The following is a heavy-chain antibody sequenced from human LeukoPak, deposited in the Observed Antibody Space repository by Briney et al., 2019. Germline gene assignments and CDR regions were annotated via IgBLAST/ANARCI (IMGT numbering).Heavy chain of an antibody. V-gene: IGHV3-74*01. D-gene: IGHD3-9*01. CDR2: INSDGSST. CDR3: ARDQHGMTGYFDY. CDR1: GFTFSSYW. Sequence: PGGSLRLSCAASGFTFSSYWMHCLRQAPGKGLVWVSRINSDGSSTSYADSVKGRFTISRDNAKNTLYLQMNSLRAEDTAVYYCARDQHGMTGYFDYWGQGILVTVSS. J-gene: IGHJ4*02.